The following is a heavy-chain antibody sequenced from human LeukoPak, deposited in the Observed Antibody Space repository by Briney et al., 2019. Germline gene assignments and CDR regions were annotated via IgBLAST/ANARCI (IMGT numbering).Heavy chain of an antibody. CDR1: GYTFTGYY. CDR2: INPNSGGT. Sequence: ASVKVSCKASGYTFTGYYMHWVRQAPGQGLEWMGWINPNSGGTNYAQKFQGRVTMTRDTSISTAYMELSRLRSDDTAVYYCASASRLTIFGGIGDAFDIWGQGTMVTVSS. D-gene: IGHD3-3*01. V-gene: IGHV1-2*02. J-gene: IGHJ3*02. CDR3: ASASRLTIFGGIGDAFDI.